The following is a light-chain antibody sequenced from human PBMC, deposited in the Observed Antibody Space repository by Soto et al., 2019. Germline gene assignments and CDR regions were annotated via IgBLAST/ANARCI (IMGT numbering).Light chain of an antibody. CDR2: EAT. Sequence: QSALTQPASLSGSPRQSITISCTGGSSDVGSSNFVSWYQQHPGKAPKLIIYEATRRPSGVSGRFSGSKSGNTASLTISGLQAEDEADYYCCSFPGGSTLYLFGTGTK. CDR1: SSDVGSSNF. CDR3: CSFPGGSTLYL. J-gene: IGLJ1*01. V-gene: IGLV2-23*01.